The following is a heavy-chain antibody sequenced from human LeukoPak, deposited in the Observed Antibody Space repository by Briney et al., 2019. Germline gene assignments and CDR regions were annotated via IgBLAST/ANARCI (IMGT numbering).Heavy chain of an antibody. J-gene: IGHJ6*02. Sequence: SVKVSCKASGGTFSSYAISWVRQAPGQGLEWMGRIIPILGIANYAQKFQGSVTITADKSTSTAYMELSSLRSEDTAVYYCARDDDWNYGRYYYGMDVWGQGTTVTVSS. CDR3: ARDDDWNYGRYYYGMDV. CDR2: IIPILGIA. V-gene: IGHV1-69*04. D-gene: IGHD1-7*01. CDR1: GGTFSSYA.